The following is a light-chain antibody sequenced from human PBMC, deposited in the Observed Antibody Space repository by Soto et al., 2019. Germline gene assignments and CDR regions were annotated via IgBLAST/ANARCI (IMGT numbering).Light chain of an antibody. Sequence: IVLTQSPAPLSLSPGERATLSCRASQRVSTSFAWYQQKPGQASRLLIYDASNRATGIPARFSGSRSGTVFTLTISSLESEDFAVYFCQRLSHWPHMCTFGQWNKREIK. J-gene: IGKJ2*02. CDR1: QRVSTS. V-gene: IGKV3-11*01. CDR3: QRLSHWPHMCT. CDR2: DAS.